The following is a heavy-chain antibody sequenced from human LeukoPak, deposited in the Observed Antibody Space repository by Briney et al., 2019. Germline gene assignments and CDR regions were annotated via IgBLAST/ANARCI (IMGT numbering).Heavy chain of an antibody. CDR3: VRGREPNDY. Sequence: SETLSLTCGVSGGSISSGDYYWSWIRQPPGKGLEWIGYIYYSGSAYYNPSLKSRVSISVDTSKNQFSLKLGSVTAADTAVYYCVRGREPNDYWGQGTLVTVSS. CDR1: GGSISSGDYY. V-gene: IGHV4-30-4*01. J-gene: IGHJ4*02. CDR2: IYYSGSA.